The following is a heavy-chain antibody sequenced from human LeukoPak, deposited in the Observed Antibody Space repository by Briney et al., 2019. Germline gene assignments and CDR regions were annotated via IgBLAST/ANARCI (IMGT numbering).Heavy chain of an antibody. J-gene: IGHJ2*01. V-gene: IGHV3-23*01. Sequence: GGSLRLSCAASGFTFSSYAMSWVRQAPGKGLEWVSAISGSGGSTYYADSVKGRFTISRDNSKNTLYLQMNSLRAEDTAVYYCATLGYCSSTSCLGYFDLWGRGTLVTVSS. CDR3: ATLGYCSSTSCLGYFDL. D-gene: IGHD2-2*03. CDR1: GFTFSSYA. CDR2: ISGSGGST.